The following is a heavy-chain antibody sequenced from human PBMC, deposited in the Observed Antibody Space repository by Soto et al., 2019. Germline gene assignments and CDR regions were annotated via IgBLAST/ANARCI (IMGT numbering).Heavy chain of an antibody. D-gene: IGHD2-15*01. CDR3: ARAGFCSGSICPYYFDY. CDR2: STGSGGTT. Sequence: PGGSLRLSCAASGFNFRNYAMNWVRQAPGTGLEWVATSTGSGGTTYYADSVRGRSTVSRDNSKNTLYLQLDSLRADDTAVYYCARAGFCSGSICPYYFDYWGQGTQVTVSS. V-gene: IGHV3-23*01. J-gene: IGHJ4*02. CDR1: GFNFRNYA.